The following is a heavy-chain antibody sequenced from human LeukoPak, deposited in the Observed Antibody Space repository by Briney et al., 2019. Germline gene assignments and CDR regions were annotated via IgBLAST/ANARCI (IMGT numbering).Heavy chain of an antibody. Sequence: SGGSLRLSCAASGFTFDDYAMHWVRQAPGKGLEWVSGISWNSGNIGYADSVKGRFTISRDNAKNSLYLQMNNLRAEDTALYYCAKGVRSRYYYYGMDVWGQGTTDTVS. CDR3: AKGVRSRYYYYGMDV. D-gene: IGHD3-10*01. CDR1: GFTFDDYA. V-gene: IGHV3-9*01. J-gene: IGHJ6*02. CDR2: ISWNSGNI.